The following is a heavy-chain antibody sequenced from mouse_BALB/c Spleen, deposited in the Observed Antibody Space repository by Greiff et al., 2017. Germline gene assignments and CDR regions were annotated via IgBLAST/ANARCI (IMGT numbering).Heavy chain of an antibody. J-gene: IGHJ1*01. CDR3: ARAQLGDFDV. CDR1: GFTFSDFY. V-gene: IGHV7-1*02. Sequence: EVHLVESGGGLVQPGGSLRLSCATSGFTFSDFYMEWVRQPPGKRLEWIAASRNKANDYTTEYSASVKGRFIVSRDTSQSILYLQMNALRAEDTAIYYCARAQLGDFDVWGAGTTVTVSS. CDR2: SRNKANDYTT. D-gene: IGHD4-1*02.